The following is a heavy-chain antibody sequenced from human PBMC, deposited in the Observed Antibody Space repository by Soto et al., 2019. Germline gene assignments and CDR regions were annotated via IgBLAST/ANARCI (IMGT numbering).Heavy chain of an antibody. CDR1: GFTFSSYA. CDR2: ISSDGSNK. V-gene: IGHV3-30-3*01. Sequence: QVQLVESGGGVVQPGRSLRLSCAASGFTFSSYAMHWVRQAPGKGLEWVAVISSDGSNKYYADSVKGRFTISRDNSKNTLYLQMSGLRAEDTAVCYCARDNWYFDLWGRGTLVTVSS. CDR3: ARDNWYFDL. J-gene: IGHJ2*01.